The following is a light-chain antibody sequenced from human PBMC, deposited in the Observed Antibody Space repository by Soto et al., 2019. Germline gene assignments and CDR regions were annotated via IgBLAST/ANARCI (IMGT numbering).Light chain of an antibody. CDR2: AAS. Sequence: AIRMTQSPSSRSASIGDRVTITCRASQGISSYLAWYQQKPGIAPKLLIYAASTLQSGVPSRFSGSGSGTEFSLTIRGLQPDDFATYYCQQYDSSRTFGQGTKVDIK. CDR1: QGISSY. V-gene: IGKV1-8*01. J-gene: IGKJ1*01. CDR3: QQYDSSRT.